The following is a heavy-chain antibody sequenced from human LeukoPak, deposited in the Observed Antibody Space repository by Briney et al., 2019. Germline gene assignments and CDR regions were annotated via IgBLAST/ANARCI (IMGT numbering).Heavy chain of an antibody. CDR1: GGTFSSYA. V-gene: IGHV1-69*05. D-gene: IGHD4-17*01. J-gene: IGHJ3*02. Sequence: SVKVSCKASGGTFSSYAISWVRQAPGQGLEWMGGIIPIFGTANYAQKFQGRVTITTDESTSTAYMELSSLRSEDTAVYYCARAGYGHDAFDIWGQGTMVTVSS. CDR2: IIPIFGTA. CDR3: ARAGYGHDAFDI.